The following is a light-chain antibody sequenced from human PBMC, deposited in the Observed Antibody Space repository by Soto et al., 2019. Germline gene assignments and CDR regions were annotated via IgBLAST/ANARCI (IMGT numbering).Light chain of an antibody. CDR1: SSDIGAYGY. V-gene: IGLV2-14*01. Sequence: QSALTQTASVSGSPGQSLTISCTGTSSDIGAYGYVSWYQQHPGKAPNLLIYEVFYRPSGISNHFSGSHSGNTASLTISGLQAEDEADYYFTTYTTCDTLVFGTGTKLTVL. CDR3: TTYTTCDTLV. J-gene: IGLJ1*01. CDR2: EVF.